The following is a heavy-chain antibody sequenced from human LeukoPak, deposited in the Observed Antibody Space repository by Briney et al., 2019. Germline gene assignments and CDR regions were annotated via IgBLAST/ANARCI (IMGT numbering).Heavy chain of an antibody. CDR3: AKGMATSTSFDY. CDR2: FYSGGTT. CDR1: GFTVSSNY. Sequence: GSLRLSCAASGFTVSSNYMSWVRQAPGKGLEWVSVFYSGGTTYYADSVKGRFTISRDNSKNTLYLQMNSLRAEDTAVYYCAKGMATSTSFDYWGQGTLVTVSS. J-gene: IGHJ4*02. D-gene: IGHD5-24*01. V-gene: IGHV3-66*02.